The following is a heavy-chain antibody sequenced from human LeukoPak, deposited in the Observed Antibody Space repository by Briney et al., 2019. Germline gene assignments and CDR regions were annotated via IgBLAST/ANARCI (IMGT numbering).Heavy chain of an antibody. CDR1: GGSISSSSYY. Sequence: SETLSLTCTVSGGSISSSSYYWGWIHQPPGKGLEWIGSIYYSGSTYYNPSLKSRVTISVDTSKNQFSLKLSSVTAADTAVYYCASLEGPHGSGSPSGYFDYWGQGTLVTVSS. V-gene: IGHV4-39*07. D-gene: IGHD3-10*01. CDR3: ASLEGPHGSGSPSGYFDY. J-gene: IGHJ4*02. CDR2: IYYSGST.